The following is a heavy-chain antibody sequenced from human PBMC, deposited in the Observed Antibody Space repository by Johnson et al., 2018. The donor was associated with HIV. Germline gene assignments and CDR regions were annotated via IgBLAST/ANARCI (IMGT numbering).Heavy chain of an antibody. Sequence: EVQLVESGGGLVQPGGSLRLSCAASGFTVRSNYMSWVRQAPGKGLEWVSLIYSGGSTYYADSVKGRFTISRDNSKNTVYLQMNSLRADETAVYYCARRYCSGGRCLNPKDAFDIWGQGTMVTVSS. CDR1: GFTVRSNY. J-gene: IGHJ3*02. D-gene: IGHD2-15*01. V-gene: IGHV3-66*01. CDR2: IYSGGST. CDR3: ARRYCSGGRCLNPKDAFDI.